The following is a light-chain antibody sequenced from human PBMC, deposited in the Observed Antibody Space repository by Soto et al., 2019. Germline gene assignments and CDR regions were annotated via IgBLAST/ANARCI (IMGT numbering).Light chain of an antibody. V-gene: IGKV3-15*01. CDR2: GAS. Sequence: EIVMTQSPATLSVSPGERATLSCRASQSVGSTLAWFQQKPGQAPRLLIYGASTRATGVPARFSGSGSGTEFTLSIGSLQSEDFAVYYCQEYGQWPPWTFGQGTKVEIK. CDR3: QEYGQWPPWT. CDR1: QSVGST. J-gene: IGKJ1*01.